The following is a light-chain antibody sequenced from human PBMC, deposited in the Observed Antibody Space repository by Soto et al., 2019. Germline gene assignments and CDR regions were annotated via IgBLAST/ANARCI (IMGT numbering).Light chain of an antibody. V-gene: IGKV1-39*01. Sequence: DIQMTQSPSSLSASVGDRVTITCRASQAIRYDLGWYQQKPGTAPKRLIYATSNLHNGVPSRFSGRGSATESTLIISSLQREDFGHYYCQQTYTTPTWTFGQGTKVDI. CDR2: ATS. CDR1: QAIRYD. CDR3: QQTYTTPTWT. J-gene: IGKJ1*01.